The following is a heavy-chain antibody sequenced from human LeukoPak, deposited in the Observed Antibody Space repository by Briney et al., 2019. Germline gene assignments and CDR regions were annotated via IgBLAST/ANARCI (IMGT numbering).Heavy chain of an antibody. V-gene: IGHV3-33*06. Sequence: GGSLRLSCAASGFSFSDHSMHWVRQAPGKGLEWVAVIWYDGSDKYYADSVKGRFTGSRDNSNNTLYLQMNSLRGEDTGVYYCAKDPNNYGGNSDYFDYWGQGTLVTVSS. CDR3: AKDPNNYGGNSDYFDY. D-gene: IGHD4-23*01. J-gene: IGHJ4*02. CDR1: GFSFSDHS. CDR2: IWYDGSDK.